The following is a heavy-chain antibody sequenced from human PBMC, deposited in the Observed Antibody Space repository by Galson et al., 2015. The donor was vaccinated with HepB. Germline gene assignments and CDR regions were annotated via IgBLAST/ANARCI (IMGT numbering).Heavy chain of an antibody. CDR1: EHSFTKYS. J-gene: IGHJ5*02. CDR3: ARHPGYFDSRRPGKRGRWFDP. CDR2: IYPDDSTT. Sequence: QSGAEVKKPGESLKISCTGSEHSFTKYSIGWVRQKPGKGLEWMGFIYPDDSTTTYSPSFQGRVTISADNSISTAYLQWSSLKASDTAIYYCARHPGYFDSRRPGKRGRWFDPWGQGTLVTVSS. D-gene: IGHD3-9*01. V-gene: IGHV5-51*01.